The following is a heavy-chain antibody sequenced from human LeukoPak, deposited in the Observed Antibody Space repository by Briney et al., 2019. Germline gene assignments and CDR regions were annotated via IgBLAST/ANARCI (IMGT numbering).Heavy chain of an antibody. CDR2: ISAYNGNT. Sequence: ASMKVSCKASGYTFSSYGISWVRQAPGQGLEWMGWISAYNGNTNFAPEFQGRVTMTTDTSTSTASMELRSLRSDDTAVYYCARDQGIYNHRIIDSWGQGTLVTVSS. V-gene: IGHV1-18*01. D-gene: IGHD5-12*01. CDR3: ARDQGIYNHRIIDS. CDR1: GYTFSSYG. J-gene: IGHJ4*02.